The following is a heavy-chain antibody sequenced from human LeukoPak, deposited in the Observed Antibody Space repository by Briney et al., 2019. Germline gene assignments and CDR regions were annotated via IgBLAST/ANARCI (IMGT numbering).Heavy chain of an antibody. CDR1: GYSFTSYW. CDR3: ARHIGYSAWNPDY. D-gene: IGHD5-12*01. J-gene: IGHJ4*02. V-gene: IGHV5-51*01. CDR2: IYPYDSDT. Sequence: GESLKISCKASGYSFTSYWIGWVRPMPGKGLEWMGIIYPYDSDTGYSPSFQGQVTISADKSISTAYLQWSNLKASDTAMYYCARHIGYSAWNPDYWGQGTLVTVSS.